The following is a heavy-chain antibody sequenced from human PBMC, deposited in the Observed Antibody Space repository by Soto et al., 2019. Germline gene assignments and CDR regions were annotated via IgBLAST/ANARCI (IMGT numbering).Heavy chain of an antibody. CDR2: IIPIFGTA. CDR1: GGTFSSYA. V-gene: IGHV1-69*13. J-gene: IGHJ5*02. Sequence: PGASVKVSCKASGGTFSSYAISWVRQAPGQGLEWMGGIIPIFGTANYAQKFQGRVTITADESTSTAYMELSSLRSEDTAVYYCAIGKYCTNGVCYTLRFDPWGQGTLVPVSS. D-gene: IGHD2-8*01. CDR3: AIGKYCTNGVCYTLRFDP.